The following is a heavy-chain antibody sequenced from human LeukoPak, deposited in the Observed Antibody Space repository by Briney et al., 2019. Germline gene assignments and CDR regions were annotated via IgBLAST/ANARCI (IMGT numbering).Heavy chain of an antibody. CDR2: INWNGGST. D-gene: IGHD4-17*01. CDR3: ARGDGDYGFDY. CDR1: GFTFDDYG. J-gene: IGHJ4*02. V-gene: IGHV3-20*01. Sequence: GGSLRLSCAAPGFTFDDYGMSWVRQAPGKGLEWVSGINWNGGSTGYADSVKGRFTISRDNAKNSLYLQMNSLRAEDTALYHCARGDGDYGFDYWGQGTLVTVSS.